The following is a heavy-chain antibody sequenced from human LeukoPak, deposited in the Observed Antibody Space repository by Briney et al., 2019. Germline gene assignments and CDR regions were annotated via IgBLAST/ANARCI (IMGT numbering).Heavy chain of an antibody. CDR3: ARDRVFSSAWYGAFDI. CDR1: GYTFTSYA. CDR2: INAGNGDT. V-gene: IGHV1-3*01. Sequence: ASVKVSCKASGYTFTSYAMHWVRQAPGQRLEWMGWINAGNGDTKYSQKFQGRVTITRDTSASTAYMEVSSLRSEDTAVYYCARDRVFSSAWYGAFDIWGQRTMVTVSS. D-gene: IGHD6-19*01. J-gene: IGHJ3*02.